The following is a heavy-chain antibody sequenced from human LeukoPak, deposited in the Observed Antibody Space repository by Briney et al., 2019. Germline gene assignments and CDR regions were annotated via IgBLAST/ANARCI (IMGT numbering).Heavy chain of an antibody. J-gene: IGHJ4*02. Sequence: ASVKVSCKASGGTFSSYAISWVRQAPGQGLEWMGRIIPILGTANYAQKFQGRVTITADESTSTAYMELSSLRSEDTAVYYCARLITGTTEGVDYWGQGTLVTVSS. V-gene: IGHV1-69*11. D-gene: IGHD1-7*01. CDR1: GGTFSSYA. CDR3: ARLITGTTEGVDY. CDR2: IIPILGTA.